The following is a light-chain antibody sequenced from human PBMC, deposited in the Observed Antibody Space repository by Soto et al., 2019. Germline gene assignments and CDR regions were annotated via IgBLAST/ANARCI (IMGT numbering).Light chain of an antibody. V-gene: IGKV1-5*03. CDR1: ESISVW. CDR2: KAS. CDR3: QQYSAKWS. Sequence: DIQMTQSPSTLSASVGDSVTITCRASESISVWLAWFQQKPGKAPKLLIQKASILESGVPSRFSGSESGTEFTLTISSLQPDDFATYFCQQYSAKWSFGQGTKVEIK. J-gene: IGKJ1*01.